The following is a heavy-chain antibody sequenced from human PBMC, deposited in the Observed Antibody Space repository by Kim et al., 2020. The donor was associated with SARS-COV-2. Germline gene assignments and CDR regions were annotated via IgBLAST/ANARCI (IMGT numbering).Heavy chain of an antibody. CDR1: GDSISSSNYY. CDR3: TRRGIGTIGTGFDP. D-gene: IGHD6-13*01. J-gene: IGHJ5*02. CDR2: ITYSGTT. V-gene: IGHV4-39*01. Sequence: SETLSLTCTVSGDSISSSNYYWGWIRQPPEKGLEWIACITYSGTTYYNPSLKSRVTISVETSKNQFSLKLSSVTAAATVVYYCTRRGIGTIGTGFDPCGQGTLITISP.